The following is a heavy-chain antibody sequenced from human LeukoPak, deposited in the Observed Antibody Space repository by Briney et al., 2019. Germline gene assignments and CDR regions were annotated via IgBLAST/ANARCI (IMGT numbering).Heavy chain of an antibody. CDR1: GFTFSSLW. CDR2: IKQDGSEK. D-gene: IGHD3-10*01. CDR3: ARGRGLDY. Sequence: GRSLRLSCAGSGFTFSSLWMSWVRQAPGKGLEWVANIKQDGSEKYYVDSVKGRFSISRDNAKNSLYLQMNSLRAEDTAVYYCARGRGLDYWGQGTLVTVSS. V-gene: IGHV3-7*01. J-gene: IGHJ4*02.